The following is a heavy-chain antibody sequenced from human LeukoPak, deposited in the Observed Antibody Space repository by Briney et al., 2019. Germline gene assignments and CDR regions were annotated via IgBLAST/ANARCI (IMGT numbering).Heavy chain of an antibody. CDR2: IKQDGSEK. Sequence: GSLRLSCAASGFTSSTYWMSWVRQAPGKGLEWVGNIKQDGSEKYYVDSVKGRFTISRDNAKNSLYLQMISLRAEDTAVYYCARDGGYDFWSGYYQDYWGQGTLVTVSS. V-gene: IGHV3-7*01. CDR3: ARDGGYDFWSGYYQDY. J-gene: IGHJ4*02. CDR1: GFTSSTYW. D-gene: IGHD3-3*01.